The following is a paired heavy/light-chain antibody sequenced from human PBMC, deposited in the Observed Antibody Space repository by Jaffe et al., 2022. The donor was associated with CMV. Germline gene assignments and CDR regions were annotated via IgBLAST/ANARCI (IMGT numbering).Heavy chain of an antibody. V-gene: IGHV5-51*01. CDR3: ARSTTSEYFGS. J-gene: IGHJ4*02. CDR2: IFPYDSDT. D-gene: IGHD1-1*01. CDR1: GYNFASQW. Sequence: EVQLVQSGAEVKKSGESLKISCQGFGYNFASQWIGWVRQKPGKGLEWMGIIFPYDSDTRYSPSFEGQVTMSADTSISTAYLQWGSLKASDTATYYCARSTTSEYFGSWGQGTPVTVSS.
Light chain of an antibody. Sequence: DIQMTQSPSIVSASVGDRVTITCRASQSISNWLAWYQQKAGKVPKVLIYETSNLERGVPPRFSGSGSGTEFTLTISSLQPDDFATYYCQQYKSNMWTFGQGTKVEIK. V-gene: IGKV1-5*03. J-gene: IGKJ1*01. CDR2: ETS. CDR3: QQYKSNMWT. CDR1: QSISNW.